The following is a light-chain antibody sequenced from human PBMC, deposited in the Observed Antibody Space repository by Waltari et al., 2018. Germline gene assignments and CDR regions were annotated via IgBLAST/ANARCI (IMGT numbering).Light chain of an antibody. Sequence: DLQMTQSPSSLSASGVDRGTIICRASQDINNYLAWYQQKAGKAPKVLIYAASTLESGVPSRFSGSGSGAEFTLTINSLQPEDFATYYCQQANSFPWTFGQGTKVEIK. CDR1: QDINNY. CDR2: AAS. V-gene: IGKV1-12*01. CDR3: QQANSFPWT. J-gene: IGKJ1*01.